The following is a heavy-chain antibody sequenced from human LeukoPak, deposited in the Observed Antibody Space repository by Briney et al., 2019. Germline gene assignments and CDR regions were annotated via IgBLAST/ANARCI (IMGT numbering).Heavy chain of an antibody. Sequence: PGGSLRLSCAASGFTFSSYSMNWVRQAPGKGLEWVSSISSSSSYIYYADSVKGRFTISRDNAKNSLYLQMNSLRAEDTAVYYCAREVPSIAARPADYWGQGTLVTVSS. CDR1: GFTFSSYS. D-gene: IGHD6-6*01. V-gene: IGHV3-21*01. CDR3: AREVPSIAARPADY. J-gene: IGHJ4*02. CDR2: ISSSSSYI.